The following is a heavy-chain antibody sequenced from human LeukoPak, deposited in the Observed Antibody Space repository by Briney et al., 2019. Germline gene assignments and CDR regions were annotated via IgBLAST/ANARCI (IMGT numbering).Heavy chain of an antibody. CDR3: ATDISTHYFGS. V-gene: IGHV3-33*01. D-gene: IGHD3-9*01. Sequence: PGRSLRLSCAASGISFRSYGMHWVRQAPGKGLEWVTFIWYDASNKYYAESVKGRFTISRDNSRNTVFLQMNSLRAEDTATYYCATDISTHYFGSWGQGTLVTVSS. CDR1: GISFRSYG. J-gene: IGHJ4*02. CDR2: IWYDASNK.